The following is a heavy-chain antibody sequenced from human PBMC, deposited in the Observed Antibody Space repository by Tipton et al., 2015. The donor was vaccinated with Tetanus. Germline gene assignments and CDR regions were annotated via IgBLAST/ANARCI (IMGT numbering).Heavy chain of an antibody. CDR2: ISSSGSTI. Sequence: LSLTCAVYGGSFSAYYWSWIRQSPGKGLEWVSYISSSGSTIYYADSVKGRFTISRDNAKNSLSLQVNSLRAEDTAVYYCARVWGRGQLVTKPNWYFDLWGRGTLVTVSS. D-gene: IGHD6-6*01. J-gene: IGHJ2*01. CDR3: ARVWGRGQLVTKPNWYFDL. CDR1: GGSFSAYY. V-gene: IGHV3-11*01.